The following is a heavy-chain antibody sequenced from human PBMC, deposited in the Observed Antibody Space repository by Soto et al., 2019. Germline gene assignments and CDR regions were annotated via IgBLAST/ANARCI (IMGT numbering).Heavy chain of an antibody. J-gene: IGHJ4*02. CDR2: IYPGDSDT. V-gene: IGHV5-51*03. D-gene: IGHD6-19*01. CDR1: GYSFTSYW. Sequence: EVQLVQSGAEVKKPGESLQISCKGSGYSFTSYWIGWVRQMPGKGLEWMGIIYPGDSDTRYSPSFQGQVTISADKSISTAYLQWSSLKASDTAMYYCASPRIAVAGHPNTPGYWGQGTLVTVSS. CDR3: ASPRIAVAGHPNTPGY.